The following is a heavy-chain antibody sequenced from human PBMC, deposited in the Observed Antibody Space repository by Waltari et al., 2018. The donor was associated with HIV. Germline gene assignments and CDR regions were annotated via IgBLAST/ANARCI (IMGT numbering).Heavy chain of an antibody. Sequence: EVQLLESGGGLVQPGGSLRLSCAASGFTFSGYALSWVRQAPGKGLEWVSAISGSGGSTYYADSVKGRFTISRDNSKNTLYLQMNSLRAEDTAVYYCAKVEVTHYDFDYWGQGTLVTVSS. D-gene: IGHD2-21*02. V-gene: IGHV3-23*01. CDR2: ISGSGGST. CDR1: GFTFSGYA. CDR3: AKVEVTHYDFDY. J-gene: IGHJ4*02.